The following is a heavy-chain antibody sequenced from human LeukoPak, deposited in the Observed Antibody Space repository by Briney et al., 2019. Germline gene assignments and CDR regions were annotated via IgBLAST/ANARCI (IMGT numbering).Heavy chain of an antibody. CDR1: GFTFDDYA. J-gene: IGHJ4*02. Sequence: GRSLRLSCAASGFTFDDYAMHWVRQAPGKGLEWVSGISWNSGSIGYADSVKGRFTISRDNAKNSLYLQMNSLRAEDTAVYYCARDTPHYYYSNDDLPGGYWGQGTLVTVSS. CDR2: ISWNSGSI. CDR3: ARDTPHYYYSNDDLPGGY. D-gene: IGHD3-10*01. V-gene: IGHV3-9*01.